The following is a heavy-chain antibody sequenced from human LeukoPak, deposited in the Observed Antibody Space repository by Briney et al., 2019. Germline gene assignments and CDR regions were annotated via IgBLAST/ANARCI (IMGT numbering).Heavy chain of an antibody. CDR3: AREVKYSSSWGMYYYYYMDV. CDR2: ISYDGSNK. V-gene: IGHV3-30*01. J-gene: IGHJ6*03. D-gene: IGHD6-6*01. CDR1: GFTFSSYA. Sequence: GRSLRLSCAASGFTFSSYAMHWVRQAPGKGLEWVAVISYDGSNKYYADSVKGRFTISRDNSKNTLYLQMNSLRAEDTAVYYCAREVKYSSSWGMYYYYYMDVWGKGTTVTVSS.